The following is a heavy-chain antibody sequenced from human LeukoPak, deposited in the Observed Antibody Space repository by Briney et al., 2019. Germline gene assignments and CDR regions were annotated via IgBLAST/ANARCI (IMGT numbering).Heavy chain of an antibody. D-gene: IGHD3-16*01. V-gene: IGHV3-23*01. Sequence: PGGSLRLSCAASGFTFSSYVMSWVRQAPGKGLEWVSSIASSGGDTYYADSVKGRFTISRDNSKNTLYLQMSSLGVEDSAVYYCAKRGVWYFDNWGQGTPVTVSS. CDR1: GFTFSSYV. CDR2: IASSGGDT. CDR3: AKRGVWYFDN. J-gene: IGHJ4*02.